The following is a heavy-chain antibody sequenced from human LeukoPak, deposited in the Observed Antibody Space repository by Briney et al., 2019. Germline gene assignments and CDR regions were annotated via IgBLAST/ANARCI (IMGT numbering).Heavy chain of an antibody. D-gene: IGHD6-19*01. J-gene: IGHJ4*02. V-gene: IGHV4-59*08. CDR2: IYYSGST. Sequence: PSETLSLTCTVSGGSISSYYWSWIRQPPGKGLEWIGYIYYSGSTNYNPSLKSRVTISVDTSKNQFSLKLSSVTAADTAVYYCASRTADSSGWYGGLDYWGQGTLVTVSS. CDR1: GGSISSYY. CDR3: ASRTADSSGWYGGLDY.